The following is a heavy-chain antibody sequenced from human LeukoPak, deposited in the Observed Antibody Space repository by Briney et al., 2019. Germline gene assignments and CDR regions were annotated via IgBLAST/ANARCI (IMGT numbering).Heavy chain of an antibody. CDR3: ARRQADYYNSSGYYYGY. J-gene: IGHJ4*02. V-gene: IGHV3-48*01. D-gene: IGHD3-22*01. CDR2: ISSISDTI. CDR1: GFTFSTLG. Sequence: PGGSLRLSCAASGFTFSTLGMNWVRQAPGKGLEWVSHISSISDTIKYADSVKGRFTISRDNDKNLLYLQMNSLRADDTAVYYCARRQADYYNSSGYYYGYWGRGTLVTVSS.